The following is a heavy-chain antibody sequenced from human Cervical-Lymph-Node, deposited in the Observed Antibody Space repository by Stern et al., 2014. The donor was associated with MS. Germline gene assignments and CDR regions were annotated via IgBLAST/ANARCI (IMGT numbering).Heavy chain of an antibody. CDR2: IKPNRGGT. CDR1: GYNFTGYY. CDR3: ARSNYCSGGSCYYYYGMDV. V-gene: IGHV1-2*06. D-gene: IGHD2-15*01. J-gene: IGHJ6*02. Sequence: VQLVESGAEVKKPGASVKVSCKASGYNFTGYYMHWVRQAPGQGLEWMGRIKPNRGGTNYAQKFQGRLTMTRDTSISTAYMELSRLRSDDTAVYYCARSNYCSGGSCYYYYGMDVWGQGTTVTVSS.